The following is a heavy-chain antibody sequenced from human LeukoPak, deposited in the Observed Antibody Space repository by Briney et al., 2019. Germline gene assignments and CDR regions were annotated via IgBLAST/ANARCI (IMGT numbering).Heavy chain of an antibody. J-gene: IGHJ4*02. D-gene: IGHD5-18*01. CDR2: ISAYNGNT. CDR1: GGTFSSYA. Sequence: ASVKVSCKASGGTFSSYAISWVRQAPGQGLEWMGWISAYNGNTNYAQKLQGRVTMTTDTSTSTAYMELRSLRSDDTAVYYCARVSQLWSPFDYWGQGTLVTVSS. CDR3: ARVSQLWSPFDY. V-gene: IGHV1-18*01.